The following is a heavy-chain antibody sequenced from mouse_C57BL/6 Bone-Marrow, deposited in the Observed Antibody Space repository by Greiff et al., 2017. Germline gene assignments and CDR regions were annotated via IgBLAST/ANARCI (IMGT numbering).Heavy chain of an antibody. D-gene: IGHD1-1*01. J-gene: IGHJ2*01. CDR3: ERKRGYYGPYYFDY. Sequence: EVQLQQSGPELVKPGASVKISCKASGYTFTDYYMNWVKQSHGKSLEWIGDINPNNGGTSYNQKFKGKATLTVDTSSSTAYMELRSLTSEDTAVYYCERKRGYYGPYYFDYWGQGTTLTVSS. V-gene: IGHV1-26*01. CDR1: GYTFTDYY. CDR2: INPNNGGT.